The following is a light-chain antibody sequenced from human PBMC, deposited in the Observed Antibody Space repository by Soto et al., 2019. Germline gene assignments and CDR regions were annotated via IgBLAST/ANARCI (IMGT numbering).Light chain of an antibody. J-gene: IGLJ1*01. CDR3: CSYLGATTYV. V-gene: IGLV2-23*01. CDR2: EGI. Sequence: QSALAQPASVSGSPGQSITISCTGTSSTVGGFNVVSWYQQHPGKAPKVIIYEGIKRPSGVSNRFSGSNSGSTASLTISGLQAEDEADYYRCSYLGATTYVFGTGTKVTVL. CDR1: SSTVGGFNV.